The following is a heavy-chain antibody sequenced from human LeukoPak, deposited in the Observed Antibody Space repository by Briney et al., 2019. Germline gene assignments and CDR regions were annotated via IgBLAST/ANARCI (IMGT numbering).Heavy chain of an antibody. CDR1: GYSISSGGYS. V-gene: IGHV4-30-4*07. CDR3: ARSSNTGYYYMDV. Sequence: SETLSLTCTVSGYSISSGGYSWSWLRQPPGKGLEWIGYIYYSGSTYYNPSLKSRVSISVDTSKKQFSLKLSSVTAADTAVYYCARSSNTGYYYMDVWGKGTTVTVSS. J-gene: IGHJ6*03. CDR2: IYYSGST. D-gene: IGHD4-11*01.